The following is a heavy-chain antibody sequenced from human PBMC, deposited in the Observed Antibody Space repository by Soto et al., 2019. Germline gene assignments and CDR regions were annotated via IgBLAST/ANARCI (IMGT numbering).Heavy chain of an antibody. V-gene: IGHV4-30-4*01. CDR1: GGSISSGDYY. CDR3: AKERPDGSRLDP. CDR2: SYYSGST. J-gene: IGHJ5*02. Sequence: QVQLQESGPGLVKPSQTLSLTCTVSGGSISSGDYYWICIRQPPGKGLEWIGYSYYSGSTYYNPSLKSRVTISVDTSKNQFSLKLSSVTAADTAVYYCAKERPDGSRLDPWGQGTLVTVSS. D-gene: IGHD6-13*01.